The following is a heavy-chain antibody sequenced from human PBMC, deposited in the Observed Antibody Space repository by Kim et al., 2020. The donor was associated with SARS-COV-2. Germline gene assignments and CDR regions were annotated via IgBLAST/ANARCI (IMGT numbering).Heavy chain of an antibody. J-gene: IGHJ5*01. V-gene: IGHV1-46*01. Sequence: ASVKVSCGASGYTFTSYYMHWVRQAPGQGLEWMGMIDPRDGIPTYAQMIQGRVTMTRDTSRSTVHMELRSLKSADKAVYCRGKDSGYERRGTLNWFD. CDR2: IDPRDGIP. CDR3: GKDSGYERRGTLNWFD. CDR1: GYTFTSYY. D-gene: IGHD3-22*01.